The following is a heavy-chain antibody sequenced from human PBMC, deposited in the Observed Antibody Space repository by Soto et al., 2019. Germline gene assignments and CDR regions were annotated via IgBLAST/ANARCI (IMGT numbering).Heavy chain of an antibody. CDR3: ARDHKTSRYCSGGSCYGPYYYYGMDV. D-gene: IGHD2-15*01. CDR1: GGTFSSYA. CDR2: IIPIFGTA. V-gene: IGHV1-69*13. Sequence: SVKVSCKASGGTFSSYAISWVRQAPGQGLEWMGGIIPIFGTANYAQKFQGRVTITADESTSTAYMELSSLRSEDTAVYYCARDHKTSRYCSGGSCYGPYYYYGMDVWGQGTTVTVS. J-gene: IGHJ6*02.